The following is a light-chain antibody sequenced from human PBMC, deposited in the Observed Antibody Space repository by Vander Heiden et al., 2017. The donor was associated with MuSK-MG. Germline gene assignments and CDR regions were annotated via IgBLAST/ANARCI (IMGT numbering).Light chain of an antibody. CDR1: QVITSS. CDR2: AES. J-gene: IGKJ4*01. CDR3: QQSDSTPRV. Sequence: DIQMNQSPSSLSASVGDRVTHPCRASQVITSSLNWYQPKPGKAPKIQIYAESSLQSGVPSRFSGSGSGTDCTLTISRLQPEDFATYDGQQSDSTPRVFGGGTKVDIK. V-gene: IGKV1-39*01.